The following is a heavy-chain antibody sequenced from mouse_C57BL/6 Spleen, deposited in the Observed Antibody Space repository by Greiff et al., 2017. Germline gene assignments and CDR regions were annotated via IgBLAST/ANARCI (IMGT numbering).Heavy chain of an antibody. V-gene: IGHV1-81*01. CDR2: IYPRSGNT. J-gene: IGHJ4*01. CDR1: GYTFTSYG. CDR3: ARGNLYYYAMDY. Sequence: QVHVKQSGAELARPGASVKLSCKASGYTFTSYGISWVKQRTGQGLEWIGEIYPRSGNTYYNEKFKGKATLTADKSSSTAYMELRSLTSEDSAVYFCARGNLYYYAMDYWGQGTSVTVSS.